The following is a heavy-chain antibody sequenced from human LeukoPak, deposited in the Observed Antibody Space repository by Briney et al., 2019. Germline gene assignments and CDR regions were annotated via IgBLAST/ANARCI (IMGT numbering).Heavy chain of an antibody. J-gene: IGHJ1*01. CDR2: INHSGST. Sequence: PSETLSLTFAVYGGSFSGYYWSWIRQPPGKGLEWIGEINHSGSTNYNPSLKSRVTISVDTSKNQFSLKLSSVTAADTAVYYCASIAYYYDSSGYLPGEYFQHWGQGTLVTVSS. D-gene: IGHD3-22*01. CDR3: ASIAYYYDSSGYLPGEYFQH. CDR1: GGSFSGYY. V-gene: IGHV4-34*01.